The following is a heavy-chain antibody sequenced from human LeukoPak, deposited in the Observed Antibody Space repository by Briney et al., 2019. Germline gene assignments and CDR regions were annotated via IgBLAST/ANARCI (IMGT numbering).Heavy chain of an antibody. D-gene: IGHD1-26*01. CDR2: IIPIFGTA. CDR3: AREGYSGSYSFDH. CDR1: GGTFSSYA. V-gene: IGHV1-69*13. Sequence: ASVTVSCKASGGTFSSYAISWVRQAPGQGLEWMGGIIPIFGTANYAQKFQGRVTITADESTSTAYMELSSLRSEDAAVYYCAREGYSGSYSFDHWGQGTLVTVSS. J-gene: IGHJ4*02.